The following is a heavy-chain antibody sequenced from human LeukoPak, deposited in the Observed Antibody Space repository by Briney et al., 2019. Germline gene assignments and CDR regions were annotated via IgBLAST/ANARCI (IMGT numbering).Heavy chain of an antibody. V-gene: IGHV5-51*01. CDR2: IYPGDSDS. Sequence: GASLMISCKCSGYIFTSYWIGGVRPIPGKGLEGMGIIYPGDSDSRYSPSFQGQATISADKSNSTAYPQSSSLKASDTAMYYCARYRCSGGSCYVDHFDYWGQGTLVTVSS. CDR3: ARYRCSGGSCYVDHFDY. CDR1: GYIFTSYW. D-gene: IGHD2-15*01. J-gene: IGHJ4*02.